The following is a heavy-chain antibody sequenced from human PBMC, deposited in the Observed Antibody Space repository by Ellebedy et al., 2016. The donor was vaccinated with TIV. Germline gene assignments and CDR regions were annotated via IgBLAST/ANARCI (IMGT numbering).Heavy chain of an antibody. CDR2: IYHSGST. CDR1: GGSISSSSYY. J-gene: IGHJ4*02. V-gene: IGHV4-39*07. CDR3: ARVAYYYDSSGYRQYYFDY. D-gene: IGHD3-22*01. Sequence: SETLSLTCTVSGGSISSSSYYWGWIRQPPGKGLEWIGSIYHSGSTYYNPSLKSRVTISLDTSKNQFSLKLSSVTAADTAVYYCARVAYYYDSSGYRQYYFDYWGQGTLVTVSS.